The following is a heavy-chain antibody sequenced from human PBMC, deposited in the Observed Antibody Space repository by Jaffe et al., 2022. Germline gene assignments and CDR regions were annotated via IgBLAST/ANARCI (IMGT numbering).Heavy chain of an antibody. CDR3: ARHGPSWGYTGYGYYFDY. CDR2: ISSSGTT. J-gene: IGHJ4*02. CDR1: GASISRSSKY. Sequence: QLQLQESGPGLVKPSETLSLTCTVSGASISRSSKYWGWVRRPPGKGLEWIGTISSSGTTYYNLSLNSRVTISVDTSKSQFSLKLRSVTAADTAVYYCARHGPSWGYTGYGYYFDYWGQGSLVTVSS. V-gene: IGHV4-39*01. D-gene: IGHD5-12*01.